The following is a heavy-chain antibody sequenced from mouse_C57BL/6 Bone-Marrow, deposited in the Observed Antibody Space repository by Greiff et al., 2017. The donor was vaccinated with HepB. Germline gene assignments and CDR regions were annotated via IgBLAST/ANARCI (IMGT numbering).Heavy chain of an antibody. J-gene: IGHJ1*03. Sequence: VQLQQSGPELVRPGASVKLSCKASGYTFTSYCMSWVKQRPGQGLEWIGEIYPRSGDTNYNEKFKGKATLTADKSSSTAYMQLSSLTSEDSAVYFCARGGSNGRFDDWGKGTTVTVSS. V-gene: IGHV1-81*01. D-gene: IGHD2-5*01. CDR2: IYPRSGDT. CDR1: GYTFTSYC. CDR3: ARGGSNGRFDD.